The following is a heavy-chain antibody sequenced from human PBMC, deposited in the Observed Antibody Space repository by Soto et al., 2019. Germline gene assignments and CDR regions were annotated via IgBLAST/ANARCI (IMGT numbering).Heavy chain of an antibody. CDR2: ISSSGSTI. V-gene: IGHV3-48*03. CDR1: GFTFSSYE. Sequence: GGSLRLSCAASGFTFSSYEMNWVRQAPGKGLEWVSYISSSGSTIYYADSAKGRFTISRDNAKNSLYLQMNSLRAEDTAVYYCARDSQWLVHNDAFDIWGQGTMVTVSS. D-gene: IGHD6-19*01. J-gene: IGHJ3*02. CDR3: ARDSQWLVHNDAFDI.